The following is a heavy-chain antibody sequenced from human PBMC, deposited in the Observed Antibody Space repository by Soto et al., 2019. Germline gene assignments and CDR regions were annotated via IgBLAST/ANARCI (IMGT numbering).Heavy chain of an antibody. D-gene: IGHD7-27*01. CDR2: INAGYGNT. CDR3: ARDTGDGTFDF. Sequence: ASVKVSCKASGYTFGSYAMHWVRQAPGQRLEWMGWINAGYGNTKSSQKFQDRGTISRDTSASTAYMELTSLRSEDTAVYYCARDTGDGTFDFWGQGTLLTVSS. V-gene: IGHV1-3*01. CDR1: GYTFGSYA. J-gene: IGHJ4*02.